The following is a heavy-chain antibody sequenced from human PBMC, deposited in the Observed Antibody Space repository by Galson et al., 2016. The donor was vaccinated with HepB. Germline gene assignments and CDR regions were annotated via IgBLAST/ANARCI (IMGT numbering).Heavy chain of an antibody. CDR2: IFPLDTTA. CDR3: ARYGDDYVFDQ. Sequence: SVKVSCKASGGSFTSYALSWVRQAPGQGLKWMGGIFPLDTTASYAQNFEGRVTITADTSTSTAYMDLNSLRSEDTALYYCARYGDDYVFDQWGQGTLVTVSP. V-gene: IGHV1-69*06. D-gene: IGHD4-17*01. CDR1: GGSFTSYA. J-gene: IGHJ4*02.